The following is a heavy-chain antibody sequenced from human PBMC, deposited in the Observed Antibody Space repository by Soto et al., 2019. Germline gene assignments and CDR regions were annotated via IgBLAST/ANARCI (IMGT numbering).Heavy chain of an antibody. CDR3: TKIRGYGGY. D-gene: IGHD5-18*01. Sequence: GGSLRLSCVGSGITLSSYAMTWVRQARGKGLKWVSTISGSNGAKHYAASVRGRFTISRDPSMNTLFLQMDSLTADDTDVYYCTKIRGYGGYWGQGAQVTVSS. J-gene: IGHJ4*02. CDR2: ISGSNGAK. V-gene: IGHV3-23*01. CDR1: GITLSSYA.